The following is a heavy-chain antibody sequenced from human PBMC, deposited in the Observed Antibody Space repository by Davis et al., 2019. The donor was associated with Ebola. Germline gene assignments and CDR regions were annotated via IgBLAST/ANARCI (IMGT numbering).Heavy chain of an antibody. V-gene: IGHV4-61*01. CDR3: ARASDYYDSSGQFDY. CDR2: IYYSGST. CDR1: GGSVSSGSYY. J-gene: IGHJ4*02. Sequence: PSETLSLTCTVSGGSVSSGSYYWSWIRQPPGKGLEWIGYIYYSGSTNYNPSLKSRVTISVDTSKNQFSLKLSSVTAADTAVYYCARASDYYDSSGQFDYWGQGTLVTVSS. D-gene: IGHD3-22*01.